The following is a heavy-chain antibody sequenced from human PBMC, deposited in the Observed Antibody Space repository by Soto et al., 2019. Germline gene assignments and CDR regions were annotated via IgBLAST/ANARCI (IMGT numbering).Heavy chain of an antibody. V-gene: IGHV4-39*01. CDR1: GGSISNSSYY. J-gene: IGHJ4*02. D-gene: IGHD5-12*01. CDR3: ARRRYSGYEYYFDY. CDR2: IYYSGST. Sequence: SETLSLTCTVSGGSISNSSYYWGWIRQPPGKGLEWIGSIYYSGSTYYNPSLKSRVTISVDTSKNQFSLKLSSVTAADTAVYYCARRRYSGYEYYFDYWGQGTLVTVSS.